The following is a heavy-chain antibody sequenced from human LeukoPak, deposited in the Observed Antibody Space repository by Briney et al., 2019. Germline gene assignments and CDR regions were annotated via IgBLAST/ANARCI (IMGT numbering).Heavy chain of an antibody. CDR1: GGSISRNY. V-gene: IGHV4-59*08. CDR3: ARRRKAAYALYFDY. D-gene: IGHD2-21*01. J-gene: IGHJ4*02. Sequence: PPETLSLTCTVSGGSISRNYWSWIRQPPGKGLEWIGYIFYSGNTNYNPSLKSRVTMSVDTSKNHFSLKLSSVTAADSANYYCARRRKAAYALYFDYWGQGALVTVSS. CDR2: IFYSGNT.